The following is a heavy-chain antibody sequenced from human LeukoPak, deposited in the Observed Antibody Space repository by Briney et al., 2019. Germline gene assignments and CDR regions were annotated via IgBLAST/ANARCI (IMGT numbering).Heavy chain of an antibody. J-gene: IGHJ4*02. V-gene: IGHV3-30*04. CDR1: GFNFGSYA. Sequence: GGSLRLSCVASGFNFGSYAMDWVRQAPGKGLEWVGDISYNGGYQSYAVSVRGRFTISRDNSKNMLYLQMNSLRPEDAAVYYCATESSLSNWGRGTLVTVSS. CDR3: ATESSLSN. CDR2: ISYNGGYQ.